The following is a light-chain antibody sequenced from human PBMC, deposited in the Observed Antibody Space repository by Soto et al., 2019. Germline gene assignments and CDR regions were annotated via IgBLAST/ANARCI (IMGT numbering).Light chain of an antibody. Sequence: DIQMTQSPSSLSVSVGDRVTITCQASRYIGNYLHWYQQKPGKAPNLLINDASSLEMWGPSRFSRSGSGTHFSVTISSLQPEDIATYYCQQYHSLPITFRQGTRRDI. V-gene: IGKV1-33*01. CDR3: QQYHSLPIT. J-gene: IGKJ5*01. CDR2: DAS. CDR1: RYIGNY.